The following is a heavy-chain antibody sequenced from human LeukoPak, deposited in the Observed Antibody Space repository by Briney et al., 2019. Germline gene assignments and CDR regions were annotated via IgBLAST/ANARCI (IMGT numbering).Heavy chain of an antibody. J-gene: IGHJ4*02. V-gene: IGHV3-23*01. CDR2: ISNDGGGT. CDR1: GFIFNNYG. Sequence: GGSLRLSCAASGFIFNNYGLVWVRQAPGKGLEWVSAISNDGGGTTYADFVKGRFSVSRDNSKNTLLLQMNSLRAEDTALYYCAKGSSGYFFDLWGQGTLVTVSS. CDR3: AKGSSGYFFDL. D-gene: IGHD3-22*01.